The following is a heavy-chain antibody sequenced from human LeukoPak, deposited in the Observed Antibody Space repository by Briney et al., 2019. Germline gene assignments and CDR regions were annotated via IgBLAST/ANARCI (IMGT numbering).Heavy chain of an antibody. J-gene: IGHJ5*02. V-gene: IGHV4-38-2*01. CDR3: ASTIFGVVRGYNWFDP. CDR1: GYSISSGYY. Sequence: KPSETLSLTCAVSGYSISSGYYWGWIRQPPGKGLEWIGSIYHSGGTYYNPSLKSRVTISVDTSKNQFSLKLSSVTAADTAVYYCASTIFGVVRGYNWFDPWGQGTLVTVSS. D-gene: IGHD3-3*01. CDR2: IYHSGGT.